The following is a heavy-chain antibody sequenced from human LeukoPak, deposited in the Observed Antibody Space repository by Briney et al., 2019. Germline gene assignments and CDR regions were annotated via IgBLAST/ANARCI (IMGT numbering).Heavy chain of an antibody. CDR2: IYHSGST. D-gene: IGHD4-17*01. V-gene: IGHV4-59*08. J-gene: IGHJ4*02. Sequence: SETLSLTCTVSGGSISGYYWSWIRQPPGKGLEWIGYIYHSGSTNYNPSFKSRVTISVDTSKNQFSLKLSSVTAADTAVYYCARRLARRGYGDYCDYWGQGTLVTVSS. CDR1: GGSISGYY. CDR3: ARRLARRGYGDYCDY.